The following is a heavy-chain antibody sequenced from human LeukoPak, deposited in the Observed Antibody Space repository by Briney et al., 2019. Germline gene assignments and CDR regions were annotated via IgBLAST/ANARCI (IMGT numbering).Heavy chain of an antibody. CDR1: GGSMSDYH. J-gene: IGHJ5*02. CDR3: ARGAGGYRFDP. Sequence: SETLSLTCTVSGGSMSDYHWSWIRQPPGKGLEYIGYIYNRGSTHYNPSPKSRVTISADTSKKQFSLKLTSVTAADTAVYYCARGAGGYRFDPWGQGTLVIVSS. V-gene: IGHV4-59*01. CDR2: IYNRGST. D-gene: IGHD1-1*01.